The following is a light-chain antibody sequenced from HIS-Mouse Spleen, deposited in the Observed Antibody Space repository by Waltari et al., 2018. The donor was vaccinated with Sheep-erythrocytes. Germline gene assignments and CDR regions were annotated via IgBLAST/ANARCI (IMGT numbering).Light chain of an antibody. J-gene: IGLJ2*01. CDR3: QAWDSSTAV. CDR1: KLGDNY. CDR2: QDS. Sequence: SYELTQPPSVSVSPGQTASITCPGNKLGDNYACWYHQKPGQSPVLVIYQDSKRPSGIPERFSGSNSGNTAPLTISGTQAMDEADYYCQAWDSSTAVFGGGTKLTVL. V-gene: IGLV3-1*01.